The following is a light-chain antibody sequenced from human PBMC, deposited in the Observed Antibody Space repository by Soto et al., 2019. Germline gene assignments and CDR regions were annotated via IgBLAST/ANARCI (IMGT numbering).Light chain of an antibody. CDR1: QRISNNW. J-gene: IGKJ2*03. V-gene: IGKV3-20*01. Sequence: EIVLPQSPGALSLSPGEVASLSCRASQRISNNWLAWYQQKPGQAPRLRLYGAFNRAAGIPDRFSGSGSGTDFNLPNSGLEADDFAVYYCHQDGATPRSFGQGTMVEVK. CDR3: HQDGATPRS. CDR2: GAF.